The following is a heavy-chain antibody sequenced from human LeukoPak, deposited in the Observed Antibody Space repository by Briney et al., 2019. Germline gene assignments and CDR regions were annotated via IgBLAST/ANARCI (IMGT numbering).Heavy chain of an antibody. V-gene: IGHV3-21*01. D-gene: IGHD3-3*02. Sequence: GGSLRLSCAASGFTLSSHSMNWVRQAPGKGLEWVSSISSASSYIYYADSVKGRFIISRDNSRNALLLQMNSLRAEDTAVYYCAGPGISDYGLDVWGQGTTVTVSS. CDR2: ISSASSYI. J-gene: IGHJ6*02. CDR3: AGPGISDYGLDV. CDR1: GFTLSSHS.